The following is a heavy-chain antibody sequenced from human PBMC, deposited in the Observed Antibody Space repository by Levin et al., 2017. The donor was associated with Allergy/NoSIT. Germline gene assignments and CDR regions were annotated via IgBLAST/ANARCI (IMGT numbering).Heavy chain of an antibody. V-gene: IGHV4-39*01. D-gene: IGHD3-22*01. J-gene: IGHJ6*02. CDR3: ARTPPYYDSSGGYGMDV. CDR2: IYYSGST. Sequence: SETLSLTCTVSGGSISSSSYYWGWIRQPPGKGLEWIGSIYYSGSTYYNPSLKSRVTISVDTSKNQFSLKLSSVTAADTAVYYCARTPPYYDSSGGYGMDVWGQGTTVTVSS. CDR1: GGSISSSSYY.